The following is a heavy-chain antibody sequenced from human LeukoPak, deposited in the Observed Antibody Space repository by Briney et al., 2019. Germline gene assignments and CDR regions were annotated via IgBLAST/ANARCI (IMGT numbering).Heavy chain of an antibody. V-gene: IGHV4-61*09. CDR1: GGSISTSSYY. CDR3: ARQGYGANPRAEYFQH. CDR2: IYSSGST. Sequence: SETLSLTCTVSGGSISTSSYYWSWIRQPAGKGLEWIGHIYSSGSTNYNSSLKSRVTISVDTSKNQFSLKLSSVTAADTAVYYCARQGYGANPRAEYFQHWGQGTLVTVSS. J-gene: IGHJ1*01. D-gene: IGHD4-17*01.